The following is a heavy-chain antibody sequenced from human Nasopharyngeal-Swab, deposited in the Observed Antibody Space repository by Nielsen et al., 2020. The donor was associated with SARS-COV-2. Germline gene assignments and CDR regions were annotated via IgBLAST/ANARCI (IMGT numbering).Heavy chain of an antibody. V-gene: IGHV1-2*04. CDR2: INPNSGGT. CDR3: ARDLVYSYYYYGTDV. J-gene: IGHJ6*02. D-gene: IGHD2-15*01. CDR1: GYIFTGYY. Sequence: ASVKVSCKASGYIFTGYYMHWVRQAPGQGLEWMGWINPNSGGTNYAQKFQGWVTMTRDTSISTAYMELSRLRSDDTAVYYCARDLVYSYYYYGTDVWGQGTTVTVSS.